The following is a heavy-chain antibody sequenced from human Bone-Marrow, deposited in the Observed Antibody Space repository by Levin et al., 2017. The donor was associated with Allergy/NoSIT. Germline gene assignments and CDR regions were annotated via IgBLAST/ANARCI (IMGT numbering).Heavy chain of an antibody. J-gene: IGHJ4*02. CDR3: VRSSRFGELSADY. D-gene: IGHD3-10*01. CDR1: ASSFTTYG. Sequence: PGGSLRLSCVGSASSFTTYGMNWVRQAPGKGLEWVSSISSGSNHIKYADSVKGRFTTSRDNANKSLYLQMSSLRVEDTAVYYCVRSSRFGELSADYWGQGTLVTVSS. CDR2: ISSGSNHI. V-gene: IGHV3-21*01.